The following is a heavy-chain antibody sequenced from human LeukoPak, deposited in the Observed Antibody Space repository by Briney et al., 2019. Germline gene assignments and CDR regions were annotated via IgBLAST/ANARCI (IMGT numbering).Heavy chain of an antibody. J-gene: IGHJ6*02. CDR3: AKGQVSDDYYYGMDV. Sequence: GRSLRLSCAASGFTFDDYAVHWVRQAPGKGLEWVSGISWNSGSIGYADSVKGRFTISRDNAKNSLYLQMNSLRAEDTALYYCAKGQVSDDYYYGMDVWGQGTTVTVSS. CDR1: GFTFDDYA. CDR2: ISWNSGSI. V-gene: IGHV3-9*01. D-gene: IGHD6-6*01.